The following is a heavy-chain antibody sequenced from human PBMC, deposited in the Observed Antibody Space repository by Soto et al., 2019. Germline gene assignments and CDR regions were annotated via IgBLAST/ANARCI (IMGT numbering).Heavy chain of an antibody. D-gene: IGHD3-22*01. CDR1: GYTFTSYG. J-gene: IGHJ6*02. V-gene: IGHV1-3*01. CDR3: ARDPNDSSAYYHHYYYGMDV. Sequence: QIQLMQSGAEVKKPGASVKVSCKASGYTFTSYGIHWVRQAPGQRLEWTGWINAGNGNTKYSEKFQGRVTITRDTSASTAYLXLSSLRSEDTAVYYCARDPNDSSAYYHHYYYGMDVWGQGTTVTVSS. CDR2: INAGNGNT.